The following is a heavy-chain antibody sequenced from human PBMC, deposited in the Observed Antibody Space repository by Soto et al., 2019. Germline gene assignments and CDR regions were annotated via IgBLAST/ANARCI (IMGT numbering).Heavy chain of an antibody. J-gene: IGHJ4*02. V-gene: IGHV4-34*01. CDR3: AINLWYSSNIIDY. CDR1: GGSFSGYY. Sequence: SETLSLTCAVYGGSFSGYYWSWIRQPPGKGLEWIGEINHSGSTNYNPSLKSRVTISVDTSKNQFSLKLSSVTAADTAVYYCAINLWYSSNIIDYWGQGTLVTVSS. D-gene: IGHD6-13*01. CDR2: INHSGST.